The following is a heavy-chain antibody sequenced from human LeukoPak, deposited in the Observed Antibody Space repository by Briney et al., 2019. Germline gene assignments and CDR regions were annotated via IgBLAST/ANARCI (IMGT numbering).Heavy chain of an antibody. V-gene: IGHV3-30*18. CDR1: GFTFSSYS. D-gene: IGHD4/OR15-4a*01. Sequence: PGGSLRLSCAASGFTFSSYSMNWVRQAPGKGLEWVAVISYDGSNKYYADSVKGRFTISRDNSKNTLYLQMNSLRAEDTAVYYCAKVAPRREDYYYFDYWGQGTLATVSS. CDR2: ISYDGSNK. CDR3: AKVAPRREDYYYFDY. J-gene: IGHJ4*02.